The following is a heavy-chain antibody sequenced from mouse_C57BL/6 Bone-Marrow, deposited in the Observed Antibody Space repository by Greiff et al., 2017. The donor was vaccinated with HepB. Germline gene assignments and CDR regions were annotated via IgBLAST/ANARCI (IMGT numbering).Heavy chain of an antibody. J-gene: IGHJ4*01. CDR1: GFSLTSYG. Sequence: VHLVESGPGLVQPSQSLSITCTVSGFSLTSYGVHWVRQSPGKGLEWLGVIWSGGSTDYNAAFISRLSISKDNSKSQVFFKMNSLQADDTAIYYCARKTTVVAPEGYAMDYWGQGTSVTVSS. CDR2: IWSGGST. V-gene: IGHV2-2*01. D-gene: IGHD1-1*01. CDR3: ARKTTVVAPEGYAMDY.